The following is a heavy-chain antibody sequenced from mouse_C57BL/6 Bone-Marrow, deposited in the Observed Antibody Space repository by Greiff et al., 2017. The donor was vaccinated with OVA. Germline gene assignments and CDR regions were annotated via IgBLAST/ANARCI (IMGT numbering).Heavy chain of an antibody. CDR1: GYSFTDYN. J-gene: IGHJ1*03. D-gene: IGHD1-1*01. V-gene: IGHV1-39*01. CDR3: ARSYYGSLHWYFDV. CDR2: INPNYGTT. Sequence: VQLQQSGPELVKPGASVKISCKASGYSFTDYNMNWVKQSNGKSLEWIGEINPNYGTTSYNQKFKGKATLTVDQSSSTAYMQLNSLTSEDSAVYYCARSYYGSLHWYFDVWGTGTTVTVSS.